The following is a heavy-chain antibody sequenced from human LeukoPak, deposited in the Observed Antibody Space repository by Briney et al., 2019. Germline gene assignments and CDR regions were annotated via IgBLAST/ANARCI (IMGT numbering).Heavy chain of an antibody. J-gene: IGHJ4*02. V-gene: IGHV3-23*01. CDR3: AKDNHIVVVPAAIDY. CDR2: IRGSGGST. D-gene: IGHD2-2*01. Sequence: GGSLRLSCAASGFTLSSYAMSWVRQAPGKGLEWVSAIRGSGGSTYYADSVKGRFTISRDNSKSTLYLQMNSLRAEDTAVYYCAKDNHIVVVPAAIDYWGQRTLVTVSS. CDR1: GFTLSSYA.